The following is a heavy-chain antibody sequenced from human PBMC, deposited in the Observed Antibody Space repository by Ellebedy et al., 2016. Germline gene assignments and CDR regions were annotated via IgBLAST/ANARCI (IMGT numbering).Heavy chain of an antibody. D-gene: IGHD1-26*01. Sequence: SETLSLXXAVYGGSFSGYYWSWIRQPPGKGLEWIGEINHSGSTNYNPSLKSRVTISVDTSKNQFSLKLSSVTAADTAVYYCARMWELLDYFDYWGQGTLVTVSS. J-gene: IGHJ4*02. CDR1: GGSFSGYY. CDR2: INHSGST. CDR3: ARMWELLDYFDY. V-gene: IGHV4-34*01.